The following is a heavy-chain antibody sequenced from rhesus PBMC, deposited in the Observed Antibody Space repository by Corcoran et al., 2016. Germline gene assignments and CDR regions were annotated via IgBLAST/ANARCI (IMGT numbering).Heavy chain of an antibody. J-gene: IGHJ4*01. V-gene: IGHV4-173*01. CDR3: GGDHLELVY. Sequence: QLQLQESGPGLVKPSETLSLTCAVSGGSISSNYWSWSRQPPGKGLEWIGRSSGSGACTDYNPSLNGRVTFSADGYKNEFSLKLSSVIAADTAVYYCGGDHLELVYRGPGVLVTVSA. CDR1: GGSISSNY. CDR2: SSGSGACT.